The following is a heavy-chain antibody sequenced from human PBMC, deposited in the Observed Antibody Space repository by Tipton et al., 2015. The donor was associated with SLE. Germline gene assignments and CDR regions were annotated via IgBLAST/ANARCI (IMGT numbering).Heavy chain of an antibody. J-gene: IGHJ3*02. CDR1: GGSISSSSYY. CDR3: ARGLGAFDI. V-gene: IGHV4-39*07. Sequence: TLSLTCTVSGGSISSSSYYWGWIRQPPGKGLEWIGSIYYSGSTYYNPSLKSRVTISVDTSKNQFSLKLSSVTAADTAVYYCARGLGAFDICGQGTMVTVSS. CDR2: IYYSGST.